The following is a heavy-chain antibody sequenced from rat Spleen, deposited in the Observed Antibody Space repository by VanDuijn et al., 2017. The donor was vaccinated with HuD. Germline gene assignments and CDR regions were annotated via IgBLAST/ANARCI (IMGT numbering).Heavy chain of an antibody. D-gene: IGHD5-1*01. Sequence: EVQLVESGGGQVQPGRSLKLSCVASGFIFSTAWMYWYRHFPEKRLEWVARIKAKSNNYATDYTESVKGRFTISRDDSKSSIYLQMNNLKEEDTAIYYCANWELAYWGQGTLVTVSS. CDR2: IKAKSNNYAT. J-gene: IGHJ3*01. V-gene: IGHV6-6*01. CDR1: GFIFSTAW. CDR3: ANWELAY.